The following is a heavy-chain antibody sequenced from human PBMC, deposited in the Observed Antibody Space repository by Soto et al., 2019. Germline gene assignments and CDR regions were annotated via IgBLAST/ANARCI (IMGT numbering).Heavy chain of an antibody. D-gene: IGHD3-10*01. CDR3: ARDMRHDYASGRLDY. J-gene: IGHJ4*02. CDR1: GFTFSDYP. Sequence: VQLVESGGGLVQPGESVKLSCEVSGFTFSDYPLHWVRQAPGKGLEWVAVISYDGKDNSYSDSVKGRFTISRDNSKSTVYLQMNNLRADDMAVYHCARDMRHDYASGRLDYLGQGTLVTVSS. CDR2: ISYDGKDN. V-gene: IGHV3-30*04.